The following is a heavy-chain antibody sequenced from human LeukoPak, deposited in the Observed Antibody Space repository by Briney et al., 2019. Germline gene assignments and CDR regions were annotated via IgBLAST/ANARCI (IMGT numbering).Heavy chain of an antibody. V-gene: IGHV4-59*01. CDR3: ARVDTAMTGAFDI. D-gene: IGHD5-18*01. CDR1: DGSINTYY. J-gene: IGHJ3*02. Sequence: PSEALSLTCTVSDGSINTYYWSWIRQPPGKGLEWIGYIYYSGSTNYNPSLKSRVTISLDTSKNKFSLRLNSVTAADTAVYYCARVDTAMTGAFDIWGQGTMVTVSS. CDR2: IYYSGST.